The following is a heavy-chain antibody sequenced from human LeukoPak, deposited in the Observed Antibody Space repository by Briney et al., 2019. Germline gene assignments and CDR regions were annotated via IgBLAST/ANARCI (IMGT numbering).Heavy chain of an antibody. CDR3: ARFSIHSGSSVHYLDY. V-gene: IGHV4-38-2*02. D-gene: IGHD3-22*01. Sequence: SETLSLTCTVSGYSISSGYYWGWIRQPPGKGLEWIGSIYHSGSTYYNPSLNSRVTISLDTSKNQFSLRLNSVTAADTAVYYCARFSIHSGSSVHYLDYLGPGTLFSASS. CDR1: GYSISSGYY. CDR2: IYHSGST. J-gene: IGHJ4*02.